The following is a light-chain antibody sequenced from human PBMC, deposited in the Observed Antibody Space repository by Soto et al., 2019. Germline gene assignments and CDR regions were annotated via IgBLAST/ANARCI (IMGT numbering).Light chain of an antibody. CDR3: AAWDVSLKGFV. Sequence: QSVLTQPPSASGTPRQRVTFSCSGSSSNIGINTVNWYRQLPGTAPQLLISDNHRRPSGVPDRFSGSKSGTSASLAISGLQSEDEATYFCAAWDVSLKGFVFGTGTKV. CDR1: SSNIGINT. CDR2: DNH. J-gene: IGLJ1*01. V-gene: IGLV1-44*01.